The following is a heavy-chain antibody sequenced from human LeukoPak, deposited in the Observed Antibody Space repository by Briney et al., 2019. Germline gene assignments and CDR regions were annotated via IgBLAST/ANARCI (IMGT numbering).Heavy chain of an antibody. D-gene: IGHD3-10*01. CDR2: INHSGST. J-gene: IGHJ4*02. V-gene: IGHV4-34*01. CDR1: GGSFSGYY. CDR3: ARGASYYGSGSYYAPTYYFDY. Sequence: SETLSLTCAVYGGSFSGYYWSWIRQPPGKGLEWIGEINHSGSTNYNPSLESRVTISVDTSKNQFSLKLSSVTAADTAVCYCARGASYYGSGSYYAPTYYFDYWGQGTLVTVSS.